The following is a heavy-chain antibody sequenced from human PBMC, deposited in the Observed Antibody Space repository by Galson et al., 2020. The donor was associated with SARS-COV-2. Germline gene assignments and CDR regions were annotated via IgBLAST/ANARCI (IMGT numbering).Heavy chain of an antibody. CDR2: ISGSGGRT. CDR1: TFSFPNYA. Sequence: GESLKISCAASTFSFPNYAMAWVRQAPGKGLEWVSGISGSGGRTYPADSVKGRFTISRDTSKNTLYLQMNSLRVEDTAVYFCAKDVVGVTSYWGQGTLVTDSS. D-gene: IGHD1-26*01. J-gene: IGHJ4*02. CDR3: AKDVVGVTSY. V-gene: IGHV3-23*01.